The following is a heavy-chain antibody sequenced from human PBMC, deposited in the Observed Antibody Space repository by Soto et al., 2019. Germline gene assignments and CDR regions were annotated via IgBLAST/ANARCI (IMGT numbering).Heavy chain of an antibody. CDR3: GGAYDYSHH. CDR1: GFTLSNYW. CDR2: IKKDGTEK. Sequence: EVQLVESGGGLVQPGGSLRLSCAASGFTLSNYWMSWVRQAPGKGLEWVANIKKDGTEKYYVDSVKGRFTISRDNANNSLYRKMKSLRGEDSVVYHCGGAYDYSHHWGQGTRVTVCS. J-gene: IGHJ4*02. D-gene: IGHD4-4*01. V-gene: IGHV3-7*01.